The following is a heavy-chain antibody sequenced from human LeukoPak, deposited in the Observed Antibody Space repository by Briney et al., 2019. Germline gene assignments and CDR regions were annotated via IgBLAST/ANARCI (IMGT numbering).Heavy chain of an antibody. V-gene: IGHV1-2*02. CDR1: GYTFTGRY. J-gene: IGHJ4*02. CDR2: INPNSGDT. CDR3: AREGWDQRDTAAFDY. Sequence: ASVKVSCKASGYTFTGRYMHWARQAPGQGLEWMGWINPNSGDTNSAQKFQGRVTMTRDTSISAVYMDLSRLKPDDTAVYYCAREGWDQRDTAAFDYWGQGTLVTVSS. D-gene: IGHD6-19*01.